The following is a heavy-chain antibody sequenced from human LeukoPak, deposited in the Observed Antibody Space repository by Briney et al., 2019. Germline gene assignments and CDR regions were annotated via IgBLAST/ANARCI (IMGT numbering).Heavy chain of an antibody. CDR1: GYSISSGYH. CDR3: ARNIVVVPAAINWFDP. V-gene: IGHV4-38-2*02. CDR2: IYHSGST. J-gene: IGHJ5*02. Sequence: LETLSLTCTVSGYSISSGYHWGWIRQPPGKGLEWIGSIYHSGSTYYNPSLKSRVTISVDTSKNQFTLKLSSVTAADTAVYYCARNIVVVPAAINWFDPWGQGTLVTVSS. D-gene: IGHD2-2*01.